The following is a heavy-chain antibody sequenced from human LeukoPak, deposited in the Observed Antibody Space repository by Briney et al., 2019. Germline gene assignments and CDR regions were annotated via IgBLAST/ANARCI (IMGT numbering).Heavy chain of an antibody. D-gene: IGHD3-22*01. V-gene: IGHV4-4*07. CDR3: GRLQFYDRPGYSPGHYMDV. CDR1: GGPLYSYY. J-gene: IGHJ6*03. Sequence: SETLSLTCTVSGGPLYSYYWSWIRQTAGKGLEWIGRLYPGVSTHHTPSLKSRVNMTVDTPKNHFPLKLRSDSSAHSAVLYCGRLQFYDRPGYSPGHYMDVWGKGTTVTVSS. CDR2: LYPGVST.